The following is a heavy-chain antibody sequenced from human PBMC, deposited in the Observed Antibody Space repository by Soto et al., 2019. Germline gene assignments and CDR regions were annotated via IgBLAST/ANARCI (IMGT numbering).Heavy chain of an antibody. CDR2: ISPYNGNT. Sequence: GASVKVSCKASGSTFTSYGISWVRQAPGQGLEWMGWISPYNGNTNYAQNLQGRVTMTTETSTNTAHMELRSLRSDDTAVYYCARVNPHRHDRSGLPIFSYWGQGTLVTVPQ. D-gene: IGHD3-3*01. CDR3: ARVNPHRHDRSGLPIFSY. CDR1: GSTFTSYG. J-gene: IGHJ4*02. V-gene: IGHV1-18*01.